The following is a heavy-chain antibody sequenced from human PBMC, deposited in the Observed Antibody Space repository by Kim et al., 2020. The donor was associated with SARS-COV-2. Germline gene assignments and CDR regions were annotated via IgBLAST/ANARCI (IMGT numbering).Heavy chain of an antibody. CDR1: GGSISSGGYY. J-gene: IGHJ5*02. V-gene: IGHV4-31*03. D-gene: IGHD3-10*01. CDR3: ARDGGGSGSFWEWNWFDP. Sequence: SETLSLTCTVSGGSISSGGYYWSWIRQHPGKGLEWIGYIYYSGSTYYNPSLKSRVTISVDTSKNQFSLKLSSVTAADTAVYYCARDGGGSGSFWEWNWFDPWGQGTLVTVSS. CDR2: IYYSGST.